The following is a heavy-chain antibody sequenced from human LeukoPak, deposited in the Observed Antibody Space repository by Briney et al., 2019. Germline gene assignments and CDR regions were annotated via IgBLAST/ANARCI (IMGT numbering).Heavy chain of an antibody. CDR1: GFTFDVYG. D-gene: IGHD5-18*01. V-gene: IGHV3-30*02. Sequence: PGGSLRLSCAASGFTFDVYGMSWVRQAPGKGLEWVAFIQYDKYYADSVKGRFTVFRDNSKNTLYLQMNSLRAEDTALYYCAKDIRRGENYGYDQFAFWGQGTLVTVSS. CDR2: IQYDK. CDR3: AKDIRRGENYGYDQFAF. J-gene: IGHJ4*02.